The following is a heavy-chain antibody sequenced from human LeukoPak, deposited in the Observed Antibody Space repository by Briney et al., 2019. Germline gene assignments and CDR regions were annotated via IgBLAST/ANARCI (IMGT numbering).Heavy chain of an antibody. V-gene: IGHV4-34*01. D-gene: IGHD5-18*01. Sequence: SETLSLTCAVYGGSFSNYYWSWIRQTPGKGLEWIGEINHSGSTNYNPSLKSRVTISVDTSKNQFSLKLTSVTAAHTAVYFCARVGYSYVINDWSRTGLGAYATKNYYHMVGWRKATTVSDSS. CDR3: ARVGYSYVINDWSRTGLGAYATKNYYHMVG. J-gene: IGHJ6*03. CDR2: INHSGST. CDR1: GGSFSNYY.